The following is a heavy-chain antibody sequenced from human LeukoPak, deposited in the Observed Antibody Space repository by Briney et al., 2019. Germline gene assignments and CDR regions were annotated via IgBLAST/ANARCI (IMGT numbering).Heavy chain of an antibody. D-gene: IGHD2-2*01. V-gene: IGHV1-2*02. Sequence: ASVKVSCKASGYTFTGYYMHWVRQAPGQGLEWMGWINPSSGGTNYAQKFQGRVTMTRDTSISTAYMELSRLRSDDTAVYYCARDSHCSSTSCYGFDPWGQGTLVTVSS. CDR3: ARDSHCSSTSCYGFDP. CDR1: GYTFTGYY. CDR2: INPSSGGT. J-gene: IGHJ5*02.